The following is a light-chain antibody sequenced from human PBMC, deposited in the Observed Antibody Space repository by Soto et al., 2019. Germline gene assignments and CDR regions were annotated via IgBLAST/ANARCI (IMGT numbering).Light chain of an antibody. CDR2: DAS. Sequence: TQSPSTLSASVGARVTITCRASQTISNWLAWYQQKPGKAPKVLIFDASTLDGGVPSRFSGRRSGTDFTLTISSLQPSDFATYYCQQYKTYPLTFGGGTTVDLK. CDR1: QTISNW. V-gene: IGKV1-5*01. J-gene: IGKJ4*01. CDR3: QQYKTYPLT.